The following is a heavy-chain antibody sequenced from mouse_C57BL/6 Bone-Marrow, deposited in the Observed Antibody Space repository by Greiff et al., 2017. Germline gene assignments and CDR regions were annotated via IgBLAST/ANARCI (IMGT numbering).Heavy chain of an antibody. CDR1: GYTFTSYW. D-gene: IGHD1-1*02. Sequence: QVQLQQPGAELVKPGASVKLSCKASGYTFTSYWMHWVKQRPGQGLEWIGMIHPNSGSTNYNEKFKSKATLTVDKSSSTAYMQLSSLTSEDSAVDFCARGPCGGYPYYYAMDYWGQGTSVTVSS. CDR2: IHPNSGST. V-gene: IGHV1-64*01. J-gene: IGHJ4*01. CDR3: ARGPCGGYPYYYAMDY.